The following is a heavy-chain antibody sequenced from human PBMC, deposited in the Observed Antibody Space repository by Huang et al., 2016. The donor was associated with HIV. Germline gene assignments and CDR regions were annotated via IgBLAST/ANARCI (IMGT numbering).Heavy chain of an antibody. D-gene: IGHD3-10*01. CDR1: GFSLSVSGMS. J-gene: IGHJ6*03. CDR2: IDWDYDK. CDR3: ARIRVVRGVLPFYYMDV. V-gene: IGHV2-70*15. Sequence: QVTLRESGPALVKPTQTLTLTCTFSGFSLSVSGMSVSWIRQPPGKALEWLARIDWDYDKHYRPSRKTRLTVSKDTSKNQVVLKMTNLDPVDTATYYCARIRVVRGVLPFYYMDVWGKGTTVTVSS.